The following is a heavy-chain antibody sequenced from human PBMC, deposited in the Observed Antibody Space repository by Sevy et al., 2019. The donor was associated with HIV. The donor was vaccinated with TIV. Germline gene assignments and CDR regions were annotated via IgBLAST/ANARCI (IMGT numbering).Heavy chain of an antibody. CDR3: ARAHIMCSGDDCYAGWFDP. D-gene: IGHD2-21*02. CDR1: GFPFSNYW. Sequence: GGSLRLSCAASGFPFSNYWMSWVRQAPGKGLEWVANINIDGSEKNYVEYVKGRSIISRDNAKNSLYLQMNSLTVEDTAIYYCARAHIMCSGDDCYAGWFDPWGPGTLVTVSS. V-gene: IGHV3-7*01. CDR2: INIDGSEK. J-gene: IGHJ5*02.